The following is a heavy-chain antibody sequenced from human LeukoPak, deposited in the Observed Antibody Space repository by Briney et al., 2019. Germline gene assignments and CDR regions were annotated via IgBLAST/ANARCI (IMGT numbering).Heavy chain of an antibody. J-gene: IGHJ4*02. Sequence: GGSLRLSCAASGYTFNSYAMSWVRQAPGKGLEWVSAISGSGGSTYYADSVKGRFTISRDNSKNTLYLQMNSLRADDTALYYCAKEPASGSCFDYWGRGTLVTVSS. V-gene: IGHV3-23*01. D-gene: IGHD3-10*01. CDR1: GYTFNSYA. CDR3: AKEPASGSCFDY. CDR2: ISGSGGST.